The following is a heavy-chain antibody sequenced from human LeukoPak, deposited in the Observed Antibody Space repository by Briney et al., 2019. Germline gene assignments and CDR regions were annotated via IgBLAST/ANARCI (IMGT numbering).Heavy chain of an antibody. V-gene: IGHV4-4*07. Sequence: SETLSLTCTDSGGSISSYYWSWIRQPAGKGLEWIGRIYTSGSTNYNPSLKSRVTMSVDTSKNQFSLKLSSVTAADTAVYYCARVRGYCSGGSCAYYFDYWGQGTLVTVSS. CDR1: GGSISSYY. CDR3: ARVRGYCSGGSCAYYFDY. CDR2: IYTSGST. J-gene: IGHJ4*02. D-gene: IGHD2-15*01.